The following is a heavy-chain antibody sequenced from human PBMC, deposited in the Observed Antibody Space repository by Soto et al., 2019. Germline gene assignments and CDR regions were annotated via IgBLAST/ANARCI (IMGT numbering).Heavy chain of an antibody. Sequence: GGSLRLSCAASGFTFSSYAMSWVRQAPGKGLEWVSAISGSGGSTYYADSVKGRFTISRDNSKNTLYLQMNSLGAEDTAVYYCAKDPGFWSGYYARGVFDYWGQGTLVTVSS. D-gene: IGHD3-3*01. V-gene: IGHV3-23*01. J-gene: IGHJ4*02. CDR3: AKDPGFWSGYYARGVFDY. CDR2: ISGSGGST. CDR1: GFTFSSYA.